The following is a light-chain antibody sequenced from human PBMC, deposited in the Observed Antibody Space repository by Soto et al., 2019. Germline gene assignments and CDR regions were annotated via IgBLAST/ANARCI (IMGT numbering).Light chain of an antibody. J-gene: IGKJ1*01. Sequence: DIVMTQSPATLSVSPGERATLSCRASQSISSNLAWYQQKPGQAPRLLIYRESTRATGIPARFSGSGSGTDFTLTISSLQSEDFAIYYCQHYKNWPPWTFGQGNKVEIK. CDR1: QSISSN. CDR3: QHYKNWPPWT. CDR2: RES. V-gene: IGKV3-15*01.